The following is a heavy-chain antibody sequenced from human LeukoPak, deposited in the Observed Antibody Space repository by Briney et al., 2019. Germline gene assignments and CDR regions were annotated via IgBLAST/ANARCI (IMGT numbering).Heavy chain of an antibody. CDR3: ARGAYCSGCSCLQPKRYDY. Sequence: ASVKVSCKASGYTFTGYYMHWVRQAPGRGLEWMGRINPNSGGTNYAQKFQGRVTMTRDTSISTAYMELSRLRSDDTAVYFCARGAYCSGCSCLQPKRYDYWGQGTLVTVS. V-gene: IGHV1-2*06. J-gene: IGHJ4*02. D-gene: IGHD2-15*01. CDR2: INPNSGGT. CDR1: GYTFTGYY.